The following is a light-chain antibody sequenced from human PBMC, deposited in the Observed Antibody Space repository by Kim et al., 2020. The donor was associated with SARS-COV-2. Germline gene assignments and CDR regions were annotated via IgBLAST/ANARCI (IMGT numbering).Light chain of an antibody. J-gene: IGLJ2*01. CDR1: NIGRRS. V-gene: IGLV3-21*03. CDR3: QVWDSYSDHVV. CDR2: DDS. Sequence: PGKPATITGGGSNIGRRSVHWYLQKSGQAPVLVVFDDSDRPSGIPERFSGSNSGDTATLTISRAEVGDEGDYYCQVWDSYSDHVVFGGGTQLTVL.